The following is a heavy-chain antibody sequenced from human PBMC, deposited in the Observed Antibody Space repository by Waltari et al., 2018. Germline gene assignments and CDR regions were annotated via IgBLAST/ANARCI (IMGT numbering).Heavy chain of an antibody. CDR2: IYYRGGT. V-gene: IGHV4-59*01. CDR1: GTSISSYH. D-gene: IGHD2-21*02. J-gene: IGHJ2*01. Sequence: QVQLQESGPGLVKPSETLSLTCTVPGTSISSYHWSWIRQTPGKGLEWLGYIYYRGGTKFNRSLKSRVTLSVDTSKNQSSLRLKSLTAADTAVYYCARRTASGPYAPSHWYFDLWGRGNLVTVSS. CDR3: ARRTASGPYAPSHWYFDL.